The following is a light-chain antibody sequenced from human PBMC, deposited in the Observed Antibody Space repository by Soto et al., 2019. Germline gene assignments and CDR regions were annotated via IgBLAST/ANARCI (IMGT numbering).Light chain of an antibody. CDR2: HAS. CDR3: QQYASSPLT. Sequence: EIVLTQSPGTLSLSPGERATLSCRASQTISKNYLAWYQQKPGQAPRPLIYHASTRAAGIPDRFSGSGSGTDFTLTISRLEPEDVAVYFCQQYASSPLTFGGGTKVEI. J-gene: IGKJ4*01. CDR1: QTISKNY. V-gene: IGKV3-20*01.